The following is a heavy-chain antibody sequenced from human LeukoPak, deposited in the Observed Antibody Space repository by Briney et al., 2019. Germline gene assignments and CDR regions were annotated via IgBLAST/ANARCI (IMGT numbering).Heavy chain of an antibody. CDR1: GGSISSGDYY. CDR2: IYYSGST. CDR3: ARGVRERQSSSTSDAFDI. D-gene: IGHD2-2*01. V-gene: IGHV4-30-4*08. Sequence: PSQTLSLTCTVSGGSISSGDYYWSWIRQPPGKGLEWIGYIYYSGSTYYNPSLKSRVTISVDTSKNQFSLKLSSVTAADTAVYYCARGVRERQSSSTSDAFDIWGQGTMVTVSS. J-gene: IGHJ3*02.